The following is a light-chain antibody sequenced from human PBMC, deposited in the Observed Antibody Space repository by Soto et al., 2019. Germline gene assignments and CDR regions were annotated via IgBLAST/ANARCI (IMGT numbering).Light chain of an antibody. V-gene: IGLV2-11*01. CDR2: DVT. J-gene: IGLJ1*01. Sequence: QSALTQPRSVSGSPGESVTISCTGTSSDVGDYNFVSWYQQQPDKAPKLVIYDVTKRPSGVPDRFSGSKSDNTASLTISGLQAEDEAHYYCCSYAGTFTFVFGTGTKVTVL. CDR1: SSDVGDYNF. CDR3: CSYAGTFTFV.